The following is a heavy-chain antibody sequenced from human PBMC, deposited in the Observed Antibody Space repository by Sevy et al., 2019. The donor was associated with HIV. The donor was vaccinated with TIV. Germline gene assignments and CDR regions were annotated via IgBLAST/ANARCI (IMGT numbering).Heavy chain of an antibody. Sequence: GGSLRLSCAASGFTFSSYSMNWVRQAPGKGLEWVSSISSSSSYIYYADSVKGRFTISRDNAKNSLYLQMNSLRAEDTAVYYCARDLRGSSSWGGWYFDYWGQGTLVTVSS. CDR1: GFTFSSYS. CDR3: ARDLRGSSSWGGWYFDY. V-gene: IGHV3-21*01. D-gene: IGHD6-13*01. CDR2: ISSSSSYI. J-gene: IGHJ4*02.